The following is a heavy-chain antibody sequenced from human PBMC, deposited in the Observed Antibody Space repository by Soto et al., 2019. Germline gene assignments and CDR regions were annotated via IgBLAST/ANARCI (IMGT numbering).Heavy chain of an antibody. J-gene: IGHJ5*02. CDR3: ARGRFKGSGSYPPYNWFDP. CDR1: GGSIRSGGYY. Sequence: SETLSLTCTVSGGSIRSGGYYWSWIRQPPGKGLEWIGEINHSGSTNYNPSLKSRVTISVDTSKNQFSLKLSSVTAADTAVYYCARGRFKGSGSYPPYNWFDPWGQGTLVTVSS. D-gene: IGHD3-10*01. CDR2: INHSGST. V-gene: IGHV4-34*01.